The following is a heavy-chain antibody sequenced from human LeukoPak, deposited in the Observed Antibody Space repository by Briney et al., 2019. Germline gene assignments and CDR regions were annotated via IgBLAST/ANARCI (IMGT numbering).Heavy chain of an antibody. CDR2: IIPIFGTA. Sequence: GASVKVSCKASGGTFSSYAISWVRQAPGQGPEWMGGIIPIFGTANYAQKFQGRVTITADESTSTAYMELSSLRSEDTAVYYCAGGSALLALSFDYWGQGTLVTVSS. CDR1: GGTFSSYA. V-gene: IGHV1-69*13. CDR3: AGGSALLALSFDY. J-gene: IGHJ4*02. D-gene: IGHD2-15*01.